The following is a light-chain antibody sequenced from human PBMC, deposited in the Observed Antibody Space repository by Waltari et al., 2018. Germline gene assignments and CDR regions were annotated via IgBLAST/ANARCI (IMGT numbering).Light chain of an antibody. CDR2: DTS. CDR3: QQSYSPLST. V-gene: IGKV1-39*01. Sequence: DIQMTQSPSSLSASVGDRVTITCRASQSISTYLNWYQQKPGKAPKLLISDTSSLQSGVPSRFSGRGSGTDFMLTISSLQAEDLATYYCQQSYSPLSTFGQGTKVEIK. CDR1: QSISTY. J-gene: IGKJ1*01.